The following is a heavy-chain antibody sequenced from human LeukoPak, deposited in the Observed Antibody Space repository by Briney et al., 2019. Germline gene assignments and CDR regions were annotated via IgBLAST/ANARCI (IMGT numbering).Heavy chain of an antibody. J-gene: IGHJ4*02. Sequence: GGSLRLSCAASGFTFSGYWMSWVRQAPGKGLEWVANIKQDGSEKYYVDSVKGRFTISRDNAKNSLYLQMNSLRAEDTAVYYCARSGLVPAAIRVDYWGQGTLVTVSS. CDR1: GFTFSGYW. CDR2: IKQDGSEK. D-gene: IGHD2-2*02. V-gene: IGHV3-7*01. CDR3: ARSGLVPAAIRVDY.